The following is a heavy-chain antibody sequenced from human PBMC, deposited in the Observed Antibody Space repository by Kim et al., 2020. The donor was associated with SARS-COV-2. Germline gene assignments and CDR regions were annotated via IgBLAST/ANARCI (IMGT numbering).Heavy chain of an antibody. Sequence: RPRPSFQGQVTISVDKSISTADLQWSSLKASDTAVYFCARHPSGGSFDYWGQGTLVTVSS. J-gene: IGHJ4*02. CDR3: ARHPSGGSFDY. V-gene: IGHV5-51*01. D-gene: IGHD1-26*01.